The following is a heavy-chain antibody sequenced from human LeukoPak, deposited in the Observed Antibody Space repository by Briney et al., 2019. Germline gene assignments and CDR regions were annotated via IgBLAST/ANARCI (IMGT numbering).Heavy chain of an antibody. V-gene: IGHV3-23*01. CDR3: AKASSGWYVGADY. CDR1: GFTFSSYA. D-gene: IGHD6-19*01. CDR2: ISGGGSST. Sequence: GGSLRLSCAASGFTFSSYAMSWVRQAPGKGLEWVSGISGGGSSTNYADSVKGRFTISRYNSKNTLYLQMNSLRVEDTAVYYCAKASSGWYVGADYWGQGTLVTVSS. J-gene: IGHJ4*02.